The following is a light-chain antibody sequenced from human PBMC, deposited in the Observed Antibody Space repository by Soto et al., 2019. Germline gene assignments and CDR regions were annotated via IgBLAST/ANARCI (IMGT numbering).Light chain of an antibody. CDR1: QIINGW. CDR2: KTS. CDR3: QQYRGFWT. J-gene: IGKJ1*01. Sequence: DIQMTQSPSTLSASVGDRVTITCRASQIINGWLAWYQGRPGKAPKLLIYKTSTLESGVPSRFSGGGSGTEFTLTLSSLQPDDFATYYCQQYRGFWTFGQGTKVELK. V-gene: IGKV1-5*03.